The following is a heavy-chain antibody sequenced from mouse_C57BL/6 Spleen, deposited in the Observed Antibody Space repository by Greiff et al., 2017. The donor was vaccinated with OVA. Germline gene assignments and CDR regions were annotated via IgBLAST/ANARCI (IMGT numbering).Heavy chain of an antibody. CDR3: ARYYPYDYDGDYYAMDY. Sequence: QVQLQQPGAELVKPGASVKLSCKASGYTFTSYWITWVKQRPGQGLGWIGDIYPGSGSTNYNEKFKSKATLTVDTSSSTAYMQLSSLTSEDSAVYYCARYYPYDYDGDYYAMDYWGQGTSVTVSS. CDR1: GYTFTSYW. D-gene: IGHD2-4*01. J-gene: IGHJ4*01. CDR2: IYPGSGST. V-gene: IGHV1-55*01.